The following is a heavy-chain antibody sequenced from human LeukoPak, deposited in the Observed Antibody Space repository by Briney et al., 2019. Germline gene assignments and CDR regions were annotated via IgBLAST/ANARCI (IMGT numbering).Heavy chain of an antibody. CDR3: TKLRGASWDLLAFDY. CDR2: ISGGGDGT. J-gene: IGHJ4*02. CDR1: GFTFSGNA. Sequence: GASLRLSCVASGFTFSGNAMSWVRQTPGQGLEWVSAISGGGDGTYYADSVKGRFTISRDNSKNTLYLQMNSLRAEDTAIYYCTKLRGASWDLLAFDYWGQGALVTVSS. D-gene: IGHD1-26*01. V-gene: IGHV3-23*01.